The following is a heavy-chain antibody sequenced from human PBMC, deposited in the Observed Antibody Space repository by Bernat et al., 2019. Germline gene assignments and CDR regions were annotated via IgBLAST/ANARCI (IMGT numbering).Heavy chain of an antibody. D-gene: IGHD2-15*01. Sequence: EVQLLESGGGLVQPGGYLRLSCAASGFTFNSYAMSWVRQAPGKGLEWVSACSGSGGSTYYADSVKGRFTISSDNSKNTLYLQMTSLRAEDTALYYCAKATGVVAPTYIDYWGQGTLVTVSS. J-gene: IGHJ4*02. CDR3: AKATGVVAPTYIDY. V-gene: IGHV3-23*01. CDR1: GFTFNSYA. CDR2: CSGSGGST.